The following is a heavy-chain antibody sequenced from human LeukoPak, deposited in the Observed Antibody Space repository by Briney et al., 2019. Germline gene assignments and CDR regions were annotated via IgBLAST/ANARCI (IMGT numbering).Heavy chain of an antibody. CDR3: ASFRGYCSSTSCQGWFDP. Sequence: SETLSLTCTVSGGSISSYYWSWIRQPAGKGLEWIGRIYTSGSTNYNPSLKSRVTMSVDTSKNQFSLKLSSVTAADTAVYYCASFRGYCSSTSCQGWFDPWGQGTLVTVSS. CDR1: GGSISSYY. D-gene: IGHD2-2*01. CDR2: IYTSGST. V-gene: IGHV4-4*07. J-gene: IGHJ5*02.